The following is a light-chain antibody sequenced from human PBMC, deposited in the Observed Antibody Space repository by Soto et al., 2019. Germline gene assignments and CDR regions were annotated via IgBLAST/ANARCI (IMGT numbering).Light chain of an antibody. CDR3: QQRSVWPQT. V-gene: IGKV3-11*01. CDR1: QSVSSY. CDR2: DAS. Sequence: EIVLTQSPATLSLSPGERATLSYRASQSVSSYLAWYQQKPGQAPRLLIYDASNRATGIPVRFSGSGSGTDFTLTISSLEPEDFAVYYCQQRSVWPQTFGQGTKLEIK. J-gene: IGKJ2*01.